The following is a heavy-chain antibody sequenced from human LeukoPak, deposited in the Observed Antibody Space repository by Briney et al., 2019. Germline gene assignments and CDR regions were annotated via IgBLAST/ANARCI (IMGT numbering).Heavy chain of an antibody. Sequence: SSETLSLTCTVSGGSISSYYWSWIRQPAGKGLEGIGRIYTSGSTNYNPSLKSRVTMSVDTSKNQFSLRLSSVTAADTAVYYCARDALPPYCSGGSCYSKAFDIWGQGTMVTVSS. CDR3: ARDALPPYCSGGSCYSKAFDI. CDR2: IYTSGST. D-gene: IGHD2-15*01. J-gene: IGHJ3*02. V-gene: IGHV4-4*07. CDR1: GGSISSYY.